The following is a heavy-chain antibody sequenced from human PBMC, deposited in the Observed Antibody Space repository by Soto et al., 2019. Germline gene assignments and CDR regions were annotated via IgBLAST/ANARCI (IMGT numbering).Heavy chain of an antibody. J-gene: IGHJ4*02. CDR1: GGTFSSYT. CDR2: IIPILGIA. D-gene: IGHD3-22*01. CDR3: ARGDDSSGYSSAEY. Sequence: QVQLVQSGAEVKKPGSSVKVSCKASGGTFSSYTISWVRQAPGQGLEWMGRIIPILGIANYAQKFQGRVTINADKSTSTAYMELSSLRSEDTAVYYCARGDDSSGYSSAEYWGQGTLVTVSS. V-gene: IGHV1-69*02.